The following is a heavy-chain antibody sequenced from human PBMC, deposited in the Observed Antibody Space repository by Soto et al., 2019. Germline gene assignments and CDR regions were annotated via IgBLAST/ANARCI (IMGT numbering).Heavy chain of an antibody. V-gene: IGHV4-30-4*01. J-gene: IGHJ3*02. Sequence: QVQLQESGPGLVKPSQTLSLTCTVSGGSISSCDYSWSWIRQPPGKVLAGIVYIYYSGSTYYNPSLNRRVTISVDNSKNQFSLKLSSVTAADTDVYYCARAAHSGYYDSSGGEDDAFDIWGQGTMVTVSS. D-gene: IGHD3-22*01. CDR1: GGSISSCDYS. CDR2: IYYSGST. CDR3: ARAAHSGYYDSSGGEDDAFDI.